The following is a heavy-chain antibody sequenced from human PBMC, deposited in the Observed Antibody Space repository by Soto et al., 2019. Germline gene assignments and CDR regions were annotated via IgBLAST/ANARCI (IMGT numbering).Heavy chain of an antibody. CDR2: IYWDDDK. D-gene: IGHD3-22*01. Sequence: SGPTLVNPTQTLTLTCTFSGFSLSTSGVGVGWNRQPPGKALEWLALIYWDDDKRYSPSLKSRLTITKDTSKNQVVLTMTNMDPVDTAIYYCAHRRSTYYYDSTFDPWGQGTLVTVSS. V-gene: IGHV2-5*02. J-gene: IGHJ5*02. CDR3: AHRRSTYYYDSTFDP. CDR1: GFSLSTSGVG.